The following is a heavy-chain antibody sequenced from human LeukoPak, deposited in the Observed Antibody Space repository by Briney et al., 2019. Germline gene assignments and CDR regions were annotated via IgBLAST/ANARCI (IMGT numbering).Heavy chain of an antibody. J-gene: IGHJ4*02. D-gene: IGHD1-26*01. CDR2: INWNGGST. CDR3: ARGRGSYYFDY. Sequence: PGGSLRLSCAASGFTFDDYGMSWVRQAPGKGLEWVSGINWNGGSTGYADSVKGRFTISRDNSKNTLYLQMNSLRAEDTAVYYCARGRGSYYFDYWGQGTLVTVSS. CDR1: GFTFDDYG. V-gene: IGHV3-20*04.